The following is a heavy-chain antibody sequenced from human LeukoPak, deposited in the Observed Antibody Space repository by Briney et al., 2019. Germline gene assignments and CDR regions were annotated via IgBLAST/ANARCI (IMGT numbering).Heavy chain of an antibody. CDR1: GGSISSGSYY. CDR3: ARVATAAVNY. CDR2: IYTSGST. D-gene: IGHD2-2*01. J-gene: IGHJ4*02. Sequence: PSETLSLTCTVSGGSISSGSYYWSWIRQPAGEGLEWIGRIYTSGSTNYNPSLKSRVTISVDTSKNQFSLKLSSVTAADTAVYYCARVATAAVNYWGQGTLVTVSS. V-gene: IGHV4-61*02.